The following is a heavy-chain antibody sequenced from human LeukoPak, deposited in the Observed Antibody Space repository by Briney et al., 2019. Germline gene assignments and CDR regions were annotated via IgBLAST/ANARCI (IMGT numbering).Heavy chain of an antibody. CDR2: IKSKTDGGTT. V-gene: IGHV3-15*01. CDR1: GFTFSNAW. Sequence: GALRLSCAASGFTFSNAWMSWVRQAPGKGLEWVGHIKSKTDGGTTDYAAPVKGGFTISRDDSKNTLYLQMNSLKTEDTAVYYCTTLRSTATDYWGQGTLVTVSS. CDR3: TTLRSTATDY. J-gene: IGHJ4*02. D-gene: IGHD2-2*01.